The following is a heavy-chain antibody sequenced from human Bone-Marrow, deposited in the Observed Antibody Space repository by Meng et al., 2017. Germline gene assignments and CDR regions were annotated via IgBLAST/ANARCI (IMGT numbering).Heavy chain of an antibody. CDR3: AKLRDGYNGPWYFDL. D-gene: IGHD5-24*01. CDR2: ISSSGSTI. V-gene: IGHV3-11*01. Sequence: GESLKISCAASGFTFSDYYMSWIRQAPGKGLEWVSYISSSGSTIYYADSVKGRFTISRDNAKNSLYLQMNSLRAEDTAVYYCAKLRDGYNGPWYFDLWGRGTLVTVSS. J-gene: IGHJ2*01. CDR1: GFTFSDYY.